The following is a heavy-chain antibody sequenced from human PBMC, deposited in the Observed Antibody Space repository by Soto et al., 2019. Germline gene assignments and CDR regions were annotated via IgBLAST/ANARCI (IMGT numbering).Heavy chain of an antibody. D-gene: IGHD3-22*01. CDR1: GFTFSSYW. J-gene: IGHJ1*01. V-gene: IGHV3-74*01. CDR3: ARGTTYYESSVRDPHYFQH. Sequence: EVKLEESGGGLVQPGGSLRLSCAASGFTFSSYWMHWVRQAPGKGLVWVSRINSDGSRSSYADSVKGRFTISRDNAMSTLYLEMNSLRAEDTAVYYCARGTTYYESSVRDPHYFQHWSQGTLFTVSS. CDR2: INSDGSRS.